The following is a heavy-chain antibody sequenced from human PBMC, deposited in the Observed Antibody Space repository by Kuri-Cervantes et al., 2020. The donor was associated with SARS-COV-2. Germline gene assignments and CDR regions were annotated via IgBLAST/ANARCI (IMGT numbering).Heavy chain of an antibody. CDR3: ARGEGVRGLMVLFQWRGAGPLDF. V-gene: IGHV1-2*04. Sequence: ASVKVSCKASGYTFTDYYMHWVRQAPGQGLEWMGWINPNSGGTNYAQKFQGWVAMTRDPSLSTAYMELSRVRSDETAVYYGARGEGVRGLMVLFQWRGAGPLDFWGQGTLVTVSS. CDR1: GYTFTDYY. D-gene: IGHD3-10*01. CDR2: INPNSGGT. J-gene: IGHJ4*02.